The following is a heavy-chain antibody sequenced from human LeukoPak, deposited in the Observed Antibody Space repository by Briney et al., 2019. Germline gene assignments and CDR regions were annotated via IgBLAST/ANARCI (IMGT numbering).Heavy chain of an antibody. D-gene: IGHD3-10*01. CDR2: ISSSSTI. J-gene: IGHJ4*02. V-gene: IGHV3-48*01. CDR3: ARGDIWFGELFPIDY. CDR1: GFAFSSYS. Sequence: GGSLRLSCAASGFAFSSYSMNWVRQAPGKGLEWVSYISSSSTIYYADSVKGRFTISRDNAKNSLYLQMNSLRAEDTAVYYCARGDIWFGELFPIDYWGQGTLVTVSS.